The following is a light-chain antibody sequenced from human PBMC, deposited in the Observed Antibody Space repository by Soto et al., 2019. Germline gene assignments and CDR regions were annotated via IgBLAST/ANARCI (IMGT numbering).Light chain of an antibody. V-gene: IGKV1-39*01. CDR3: QQSYSTPQTT. J-gene: IGKJ1*01. Sequence: DIKMTQSPSSMSATVGDSVTITCRSSQSISSYLNWYQQKPGKAPKLLIYAASSLQSGVPSRFSGSGSGTDFTLTISSLQPEDFATYYCQQSYSTPQTTFGQGTKVDIK. CDR2: AAS. CDR1: QSISSY.